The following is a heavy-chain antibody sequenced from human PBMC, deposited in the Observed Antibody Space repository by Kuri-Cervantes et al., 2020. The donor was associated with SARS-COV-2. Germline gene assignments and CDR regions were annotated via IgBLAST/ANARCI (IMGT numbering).Heavy chain of an antibody. J-gene: IGHJ3*02. Sequence: ASVKVSCKASGYTFTSYDINWVRQATGQGLEWMGWMNPNSGNTGYPQKFQGRVTMTRNTSINTAYMELSSLRSEDTAVYYCARPLHASSIAVRHRAFDIWGQGTTVTVSS. CDR3: ARPLHASSIAVRHRAFDI. CDR2: MNPNSGNT. CDR1: GYTFTSYD. D-gene: IGHD6-6*01. V-gene: IGHV1-8*01.